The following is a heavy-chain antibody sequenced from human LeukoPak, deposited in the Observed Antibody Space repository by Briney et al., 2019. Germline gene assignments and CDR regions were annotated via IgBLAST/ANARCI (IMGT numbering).Heavy chain of an antibody. D-gene: IGHD6-19*01. CDR1: GFTFSSYS. J-gene: IGHJ4*02. Sequence: GGSLRLSCAASGFTFSSYSMNWVRQAPGKGLEWVSSISSSSSYIYYADSVKGRFTIYRDNAQNSLYLQMNSLRAEDTAVYYCARSLAGDYYYFDYWGQGTLVTVSS. CDR3: ARSLAGDYYYFDY. V-gene: IGHV3-21*01. CDR2: ISSSSSYI.